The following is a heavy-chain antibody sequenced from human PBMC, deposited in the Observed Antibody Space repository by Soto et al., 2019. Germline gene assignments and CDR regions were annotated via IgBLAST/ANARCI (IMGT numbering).Heavy chain of an antibody. CDR3: AKDRGGSGWRELDC. Sequence: GGSLRLPCTVSGFNFSRYIMNWVSQVQRKGREWISTFTADAAGTFYSYSGRVRCTTAIDNSRSTLYQQLENRRAEDTARYYCAKDRGGSGWRELDCWGQGTRSTVAS. D-gene: IGHD6-19*01. CDR2: FTADAAGT. V-gene: IGHV3-23*01. CDR1: GFNFSRYI. J-gene: IGHJ4*02.